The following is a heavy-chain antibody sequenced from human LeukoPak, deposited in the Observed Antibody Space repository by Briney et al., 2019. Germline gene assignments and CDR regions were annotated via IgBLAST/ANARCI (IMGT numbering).Heavy chain of an antibody. J-gene: IGHJ4*02. CDR2: IKQDGSEK. Sequence: GRSLRLSCAASGFTFGDTWMNWVRQVPGQGLEWVANIKQDGSEKFYVASVKGRFTISRDNGKSPLYLQMNSLRAEDTALYYCATSYDMGWLIGYWGQGTLVTVSS. CDR1: GFTFGDTW. D-gene: IGHD3/OR15-3a*01. CDR3: ATSYDMGWLIGY. V-gene: IGHV3-7*03.